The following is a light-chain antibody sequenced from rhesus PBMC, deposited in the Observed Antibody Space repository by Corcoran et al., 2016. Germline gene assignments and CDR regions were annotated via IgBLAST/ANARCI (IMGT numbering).Light chain of an antibody. Sequence: DIQMTQSPSSLSASVGDTVTITCRASQGISSWLAWYQQKPGKAPKLLIYKASSLQSGAPSRFRGSGSGTDFTLPISSLEPEDVGVYFCQQYSNWPLTFGGGTKVELK. CDR1: QGISSW. CDR2: KAS. J-gene: IGKJ4*01. CDR3: QQYSNWPLT. V-gene: IGKV1-22*01.